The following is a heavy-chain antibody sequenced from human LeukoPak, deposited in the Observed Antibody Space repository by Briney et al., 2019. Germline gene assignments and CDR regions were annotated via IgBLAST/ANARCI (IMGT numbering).Heavy chain of an antibody. CDR3: ARMRGGDPQYYYDSSGYGP. V-gene: IGHV1-2*06. D-gene: IGHD3-22*01. CDR1: GYTLTGYY. CDR2: INPNSGGT. Sequence: APVKVSCKASGYTLTGYYMHWVRQAPGQGLEWMGRINPNSGGTNYAQKFQGRVTMTRDTSISTAYMELSRLRSDDTAVYYCARMRGGDPQYYYDSSGYGPWGQGTLVTVSS. J-gene: IGHJ5*02.